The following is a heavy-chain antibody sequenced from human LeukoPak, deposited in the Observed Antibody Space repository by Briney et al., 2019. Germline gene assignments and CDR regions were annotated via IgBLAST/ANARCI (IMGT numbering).Heavy chain of an antibody. J-gene: IGHJ6*03. CDR1: GGSISSSSYY. CDR2: IYYSGST. V-gene: IGHV4-39*07. CDR3: AREDLTYSSSWYEGFYYYVDV. D-gene: IGHD6-13*01. Sequence: PSETLSLTCTVSGGSISSSSYYWGWIRQPPGKGLEWIGSIYYSGSTYYNPSLKSRVTISVDTSKNQSSLKLSSVTAADTAVYYCAREDLTYSSSWYEGFYYYVDVWGKGTTVTVSS.